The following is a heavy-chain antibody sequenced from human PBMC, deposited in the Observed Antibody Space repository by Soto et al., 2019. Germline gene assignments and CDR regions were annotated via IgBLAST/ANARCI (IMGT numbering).Heavy chain of an antibody. CDR2: ISYDGSNK. CDR1: GFTFSSYA. D-gene: IGHD1-7*01. Sequence: GGSLRLSCAASGFTFSSYAMHWVRQAPGKGLEWVAVISYDGSNKYYADSVKGRFTISRDNSKNTLYLQMNSLRAEDTAVYYCASSILQTGTTSGPFDYWGQGTLVTVSS. J-gene: IGHJ4*02. V-gene: IGHV3-30-3*01. CDR3: ASSILQTGTTSGPFDY.